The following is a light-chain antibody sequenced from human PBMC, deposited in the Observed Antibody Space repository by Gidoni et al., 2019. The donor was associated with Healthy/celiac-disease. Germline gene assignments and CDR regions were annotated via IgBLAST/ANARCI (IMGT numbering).Light chain of an antibody. Sequence: EIVMMQSPATLSVSPGERAILSCRASQSVSSNLAWYQQKPGQAPRLLIYGASTRATGIPARFSGSGSGTEFTLTISSLQSEDFAVYYCQQYNNWSALTFGGGTKVEIK. CDR1: QSVSSN. J-gene: IGKJ4*01. CDR3: QQYNNWSALT. V-gene: IGKV3D-15*01. CDR2: GAS.